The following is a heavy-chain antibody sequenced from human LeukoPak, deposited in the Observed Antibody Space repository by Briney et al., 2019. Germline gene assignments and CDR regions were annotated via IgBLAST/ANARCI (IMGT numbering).Heavy chain of an antibody. CDR3: ARDSSYVSLGDY. CDR2: IIPIFGTA. J-gene: IGHJ4*02. CDR1: GGTFSSYA. D-gene: IGHD3-16*01. Sequence: GASVKVSCKASGGTFSSYAISWVRQAPGQGLEWMGGIIPIFGTANYTQKFQGRVTITADKSTSTAYMELSSLRSEDTAVYYCARDSSYVSLGDYWGQGTLVTVSS. V-gene: IGHV1-69*06.